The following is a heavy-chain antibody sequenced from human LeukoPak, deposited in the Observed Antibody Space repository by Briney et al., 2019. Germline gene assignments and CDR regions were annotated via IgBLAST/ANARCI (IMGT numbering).Heavy chain of an antibody. V-gene: IGHV3-30*02. CDR2: IRYDGSNK. CDR1: GFTFSSYG. CDR3: ARGGYLTYLVDY. D-gene: IGHD3-22*01. J-gene: IGHJ4*02. Sequence: PGGSLRLSCAASGFTFSSYGMHWVRQAPGKGLEWVAFIRYDGSNKYYADSVKGRSTISRDNSKNTLYLQMNSLRAEDTAVYYCARGGYLTYLVDYWGQGTLVTVSS.